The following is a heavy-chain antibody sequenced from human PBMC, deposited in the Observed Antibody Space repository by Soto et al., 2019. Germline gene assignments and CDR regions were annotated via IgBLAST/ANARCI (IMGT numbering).Heavy chain of an antibody. CDR1: NFSIISGSY. D-gene: IGHD1-26*01. Sequence: PAETLSLTCVVSNFSIISGSYWGLIRHSPGKGLEWIASIYRSGTTSYNPSLKSRVTISVDPSKNQFSLMLTAVTAADTAVYYCARTHSGSYYSVFNYWGRGSLVTVSS. J-gene: IGHJ4*02. CDR2: IYRSGTT. V-gene: IGHV4-38-2*01. CDR3: ARTHSGSYYSVFNY.